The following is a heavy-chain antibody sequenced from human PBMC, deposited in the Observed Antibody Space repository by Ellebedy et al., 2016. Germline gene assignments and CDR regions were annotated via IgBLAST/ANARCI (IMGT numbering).Heavy chain of an antibody. CDR2: VSADGGST. CDR1: GFTFDYYA. J-gene: IGHJ4*02. Sequence: GESLKISXAASGFTFDYYAMSWIRQSPGKGLEWVSRVSADGGSTYLADSVKGRFTISRDNSKNTLYLQMNSLRVDDTAVYYCRPGHYSDSWGQGTLVTVSS. CDR3: RPGHYSDS. D-gene: IGHD1-14*01. V-gene: IGHV3-23*01.